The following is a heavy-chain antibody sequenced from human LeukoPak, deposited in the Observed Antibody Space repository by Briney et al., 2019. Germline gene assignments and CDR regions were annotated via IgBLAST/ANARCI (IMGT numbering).Heavy chain of an antibody. J-gene: IGHJ6*02. CDR1: GFTFSSYA. D-gene: IGHD3-22*01. Sequence: GGSLRLSCAASGFTFSSYAMSWVRQAPGKGREWVSAISGSGGSTYYADSVKGRFTISRDNSKNTLYLQMNSLRAEDTAVYYCAKDATLTMIVVVTSVYGMDVWGQGTTVTVSS. CDR3: AKDATLTMIVVVTSVYGMDV. CDR2: ISGSGGST. V-gene: IGHV3-23*01.